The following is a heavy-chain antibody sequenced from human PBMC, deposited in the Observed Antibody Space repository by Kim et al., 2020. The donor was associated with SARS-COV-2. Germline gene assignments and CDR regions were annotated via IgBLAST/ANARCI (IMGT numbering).Heavy chain of an antibody. CDR3: TARSQGY. CDR2: MKQDGSES. V-gene: IGHV3-7*01. Sequence: GSLRLSCAASGFTFSNNWMTWVRQAPGKGLEWVANMKQDGSESHYVDSVKGRFTISRDNAKNSLYLQMNSLRAEDTAVYYCTARSQGYWGQGTLVTVSS. CDR1: GFTFSNNW. J-gene: IGHJ4*02.